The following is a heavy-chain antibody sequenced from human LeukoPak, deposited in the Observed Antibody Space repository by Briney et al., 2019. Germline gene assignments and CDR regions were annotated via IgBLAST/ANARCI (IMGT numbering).Heavy chain of an antibody. D-gene: IGHD3-10*01. CDR3: ARDLYYYGSGSYSPHY. V-gene: IGHV7-4-1*02. Sequence: GASVKVPCKASGYTFTGHAMNWVRQAPGQGLEWMGWINTNTGNPTYAQGFTGRFVFSLDTSVNTAYLQISSLKAEDTAVYYCARDLYYYGSGSYSPHYWGQGTLVTVSS. CDR2: INTNTGNP. CDR1: GYTFTGHA. J-gene: IGHJ4*02.